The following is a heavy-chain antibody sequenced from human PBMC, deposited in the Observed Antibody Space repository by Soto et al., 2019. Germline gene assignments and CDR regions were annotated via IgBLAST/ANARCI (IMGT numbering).Heavy chain of an antibody. D-gene: IGHD2-8*02. CDR1: GFAFHTHA. J-gene: IGHJ4*02. V-gene: IGHV3-23*01. CDR3: AKDRTPPLSLSPSSPASKNLMVGQCFDS. Sequence: EVQLLESGGGLVQPGGSLRLSCAASGFAFHTHALSWVRQAPGKGLEWVSGISASGVTTYYADSVKGRFTISRDNSKNPGTLYMTSLRAGDPPFYSCAKDRTPPLSLSPSSPASKNLMVGQCFDSWGQGTRVTVSS. CDR2: ISASGVTT.